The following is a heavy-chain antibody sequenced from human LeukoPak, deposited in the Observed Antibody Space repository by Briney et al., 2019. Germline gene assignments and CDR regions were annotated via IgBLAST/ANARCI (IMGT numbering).Heavy chain of an antibody. Sequence: VASVKVSCKASGYTFTGYYMPWVRQAPGQGLEWMGWINPNSGGTNYAQKFQGRVTMTRDTSISTAYMELSRLRSDDTAAYYCARYYYDILTGYSNWFDPWGQGTLVTVSS. CDR3: ARYYYDILTGYSNWFDP. J-gene: IGHJ5*02. V-gene: IGHV1-2*02. CDR1: GYTFTGYY. CDR2: INPNSGGT. D-gene: IGHD3-9*01.